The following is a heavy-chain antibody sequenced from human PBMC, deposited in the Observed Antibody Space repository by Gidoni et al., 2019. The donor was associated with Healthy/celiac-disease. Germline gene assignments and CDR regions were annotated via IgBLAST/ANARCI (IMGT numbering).Heavy chain of an antibody. J-gene: IGHJ4*02. D-gene: IGHD4-17*01. CDR2: ISSSSSYI. V-gene: IGHV3-21*01. Sequence: EVQLVESGGGLVKPGGSLSLPCAASGFTFSSYSMNWVRQAPGKGLEWVSSISSSSSYIYYADSVKGRFTISRDNAKNSLYLQMNSLRAEDTAVYYCAREGPDYGGNSRCDYWGQGTLVTVSS. CDR3: AREGPDYGGNSRCDY. CDR1: GFTFSSYS.